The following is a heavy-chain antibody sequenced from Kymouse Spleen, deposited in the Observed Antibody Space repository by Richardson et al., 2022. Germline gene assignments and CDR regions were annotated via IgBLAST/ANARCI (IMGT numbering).Heavy chain of an antibody. CDR2: IGTAGDT. Sequence: EVQLVESGGGLVQPGGSLRLSCAASGFTFSSYDMHWVRQATGKGLEWVSAIGTAGDTYYPGSVKGRFTISRENAKNSLYLQMNSLRAGDTAVYYCARGGSYYDYFDYWGQGTLVTVSS. V-gene: IGHV3-13*01. J-gene: IGHJ4*02. D-gene: IGHD1-26*01. CDR3: ARGGSYYDYFDY. CDR1: GFTFSSYD.